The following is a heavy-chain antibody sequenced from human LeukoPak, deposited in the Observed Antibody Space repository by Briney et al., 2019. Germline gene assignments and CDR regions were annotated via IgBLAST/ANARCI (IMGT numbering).Heavy chain of an antibody. J-gene: IGHJ6*02. V-gene: IGHV3-7*01. CDR1: GFTFITYC. CDR3: ARDRWDYVWGTYRYERDYYGMDV. CDR2: IEEDGSEK. Sequence: GGSLRLSCAASGFTFITYCMSWVRQAPGKGLEWVAKIEEDGSEKYYVDSVKGRFTISRDNAKSSLYLQMNSLRVEGTAVYYCARDRWDYVWGTYRYERDYYGMDVWGQGTTVTVSS. D-gene: IGHD3-16*02.